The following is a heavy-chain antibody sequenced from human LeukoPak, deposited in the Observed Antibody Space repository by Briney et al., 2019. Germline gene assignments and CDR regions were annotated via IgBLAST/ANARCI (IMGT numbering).Heavy chain of an antibody. V-gene: IGHV4-4*07. J-gene: IGHJ4*02. CDR2: IYTSGST. Sequence: SETLSLTCTVSGGSISSYYWSWIRQPAGKGLEWIGRIYTSGSTNYNPSLKSRVTISVDTSKNQFSLKLSSVTAADTAVYYCARHGVSIWFGELRGPFDYWGQGTLVTVSS. CDR3: ARHGVSIWFGELRGPFDY. CDR1: GGSISSYY. D-gene: IGHD3-10*01.